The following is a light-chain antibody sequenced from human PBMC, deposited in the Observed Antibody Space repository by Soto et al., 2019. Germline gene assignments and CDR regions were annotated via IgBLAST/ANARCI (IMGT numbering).Light chain of an antibody. V-gene: IGKV3-20*01. CDR3: QQYGNSPFT. CDR2: GAS. CDR1: QSVSSNN. Sequence: EIVLTQSPGTLSLSPGERATLSCRASQSVSSNNLAWYQQKPGQAPRLLIYGASRRATGIPDRFSGSGSGTDFTHTSTTLEPDDFAVYYCQQYGNSPFTFGPGTKVYIK. J-gene: IGKJ3*01.